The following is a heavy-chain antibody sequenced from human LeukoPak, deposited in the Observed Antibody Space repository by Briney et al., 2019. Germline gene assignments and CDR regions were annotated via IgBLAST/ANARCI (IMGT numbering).Heavy chain of an antibody. CDR2: MYYTGST. CDR3: ARDLRRFYYDTFGYETELHYFDS. D-gene: IGHD3-22*01. V-gene: IGHV4-59*12. Sequence: NPSETLSLTCTVSGGSISSDYWNWIRQPPGKGLEWTGYMYYTGSTNYNSSLKSRVTISVDTSKGQVSLRLSSVTAADTAVYYCARDLRRFYYDTFGYETELHYFDSWGQGTLVTVSS. J-gene: IGHJ4*02. CDR1: GGSISSDY.